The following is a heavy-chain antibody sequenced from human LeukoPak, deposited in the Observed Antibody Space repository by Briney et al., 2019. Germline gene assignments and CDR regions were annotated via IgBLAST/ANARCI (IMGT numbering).Heavy chain of an antibody. CDR2: IDPSGGST. V-gene: IGHV1-46*01. D-gene: IGHD6-19*01. Sequence: ASVKVSCKASGYTFTSYYMHWVRQAPGQGLEWMGIIDPSGGSTSYAQKFQGRVTMTRDTSTSTVYMELSSLRSEDTAVYYCAANYHRNPGAGKAIDYWGQGTLVTVSS. CDR1: GYTFTSYY. J-gene: IGHJ4*02. CDR3: AANYHRNPGAGKAIDY.